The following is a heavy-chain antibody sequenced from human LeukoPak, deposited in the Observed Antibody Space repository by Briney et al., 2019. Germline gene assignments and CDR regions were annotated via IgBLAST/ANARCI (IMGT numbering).Heavy chain of an antibody. CDR2: IYHSGSS. CDR1: GGSTSTYY. D-gene: IGHD6-6*01. CDR3: ARGGAARLHFQN. V-gene: IGHV4-59*01. J-gene: IGHJ1*01. Sequence: SETLSLTCTVSGGSTSTYYWNWIRQPPGKGLEWIGYIYHSGSSNYNPSLQSRVTISVDTSKNQFSLNLNSVTAADTAVYYCARGGAARLHFQNWGQGTLVTVSS.